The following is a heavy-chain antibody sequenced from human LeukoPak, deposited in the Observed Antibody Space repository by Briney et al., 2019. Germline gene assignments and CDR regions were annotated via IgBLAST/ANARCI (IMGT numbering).Heavy chain of an antibody. CDR3: ARLLGGYSYGYVVDY. J-gene: IGHJ4*02. Sequence: PGGSLRLSCAASGFTFSSYAMHWVRQAPGKGLEYVSAISSNGGSTYYANSVKGRFTISRDNSKNTLYLQMGSLRAEDMAVYYCARLLGGYSYGYVVDYWGQGTLVTVSS. D-gene: IGHD5-18*01. CDR2: ISSNGGST. CDR1: GFTFSSYA. V-gene: IGHV3-64*01.